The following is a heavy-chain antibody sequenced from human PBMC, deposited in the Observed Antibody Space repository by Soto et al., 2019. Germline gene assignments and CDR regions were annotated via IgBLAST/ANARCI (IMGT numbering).Heavy chain of an antibody. J-gene: IGHJ6*02. CDR2: VSGSGGST. CDR1: GFTFSSYA. Sequence: PGGSLRLSCAAPGFTFSSYAMSWVRQAPGKGLEWVSAVSGSGGSTYYADSVKGRFTISRDNSKNTLYPQMNSLRAEDTAVYYCAKVPYYKLWFGESSANEMDVWGQGTTVTVSS. CDR3: AKVPYYKLWFGESSANEMDV. D-gene: IGHD3-10*01. V-gene: IGHV3-23*01.